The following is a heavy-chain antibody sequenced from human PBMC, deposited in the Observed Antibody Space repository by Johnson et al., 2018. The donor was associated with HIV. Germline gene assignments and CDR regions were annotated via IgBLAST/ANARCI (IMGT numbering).Heavy chain of an antibody. D-gene: IGHD6-13*01. CDR1: GFTVSRNY. J-gene: IGHJ3*02. CDR3: ARDSAAAGLDAFDI. V-gene: IGHV3-66*01. Sequence: VQLVESGGGLVQPGGSLRLSCAASGFTVSRNYMSWVRQAPGKGLEWVSLIYSGGSTYYADSVKGRFTISRDNSKNTVYLQMNSLRAEDTAGYYCARDSAAAGLDAFDIWGQGTMVTVSS. CDR2: IYSGGST.